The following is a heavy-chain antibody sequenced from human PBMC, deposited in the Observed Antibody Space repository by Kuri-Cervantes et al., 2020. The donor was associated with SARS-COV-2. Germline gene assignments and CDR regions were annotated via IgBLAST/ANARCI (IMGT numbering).Heavy chain of an antibody. Sequence: KVSCKGSGYSFTSYWISWVRQMPGKGLEWMGRIDPSDSYTNYSPSFQGHVTISADKSISTAYLQWSSLKASDTAMYYCARDMTYYYYGTDVWGQGTTVTVSS. CDR2: IDPSDSYT. J-gene: IGHJ6*02. CDR1: GYSFTSYW. CDR3: ARDMTYYYYGTDV. V-gene: IGHV5-10-1*01.